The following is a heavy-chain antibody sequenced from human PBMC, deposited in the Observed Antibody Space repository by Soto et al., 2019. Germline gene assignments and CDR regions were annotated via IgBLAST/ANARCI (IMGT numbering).Heavy chain of an antibody. J-gene: IGHJ6*02. CDR2: INHSGST. V-gene: IGHV4-34*01. Sequence: QVQLQQWGAGLLKPSETLSLTCAVYGGSFSGYYWSWIRQPPGKGLEWIGEINHSGSTNYNPSLKSRVTISVDPSKNQFSLKLSSVTAADTAVYYCASGAAVAMVRGVIIRGGGMDVWGQGTTVTVSS. CDR3: ASGAAVAMVRGVIIRGGGMDV. D-gene: IGHD3-10*01. CDR1: GGSFSGYY.